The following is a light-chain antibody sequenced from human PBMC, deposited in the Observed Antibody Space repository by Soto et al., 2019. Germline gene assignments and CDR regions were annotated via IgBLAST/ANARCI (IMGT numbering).Light chain of an antibody. J-gene: IGKJ1*01. CDR2: GAS. CDR3: QQYHNWPRT. CDR1: LSVNGN. V-gene: IGKV3-15*01. Sequence: EIVMTQSPATLSVFPGERATLSCRASLSVNGNLAWYQQRRGQAPRLLIYGASTRATGIPARFSGSGSGTEFALTISSLQSEDFAIYYCQQYHNWPRTFGQGTKVEIK.